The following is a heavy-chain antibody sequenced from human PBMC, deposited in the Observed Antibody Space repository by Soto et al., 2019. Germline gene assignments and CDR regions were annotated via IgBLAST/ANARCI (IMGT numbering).Heavy chain of an antibody. CDR3: ARDTVTTWYYYYGMDV. CDR1: GGSISSSSYY. Sequence: PSETLSLTCTVSGGSISSSSYYWGWIRQPPGKGLEWIGSIYYSGSTYYNPSLKSRVTISVDTSKNRFSLKLSSVTAADTAVYYCARDTVTTWYYYYGMDVWGQGTTVTSP. J-gene: IGHJ6*02. D-gene: IGHD4-17*01. V-gene: IGHV4-39*02. CDR2: IYYSGST.